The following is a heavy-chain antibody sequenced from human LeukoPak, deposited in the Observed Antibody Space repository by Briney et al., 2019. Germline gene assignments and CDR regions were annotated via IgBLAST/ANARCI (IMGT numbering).Heavy chain of an antibody. CDR3: ARGNEYYYDSSGYWPYYFDY. CDR2: IYYSGST. V-gene: IGHV4-39*07. Sequence: PSETLSLTCTVSGGSISSGSYYWGWIRQPPGKGLEWIGSIYYSGSTYYNPSLKSRVTISVDTSKNQFSLKLSSVTAADTAVYYCARGNEYYYDSSGYWPYYFDYWGQGTLVTVSS. CDR1: GGSISSGSYY. J-gene: IGHJ4*02. D-gene: IGHD3-22*01.